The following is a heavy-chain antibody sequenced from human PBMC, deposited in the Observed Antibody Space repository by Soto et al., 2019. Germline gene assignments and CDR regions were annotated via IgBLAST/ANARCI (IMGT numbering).Heavy chain of an antibody. CDR1: GFTFRSYA. Sequence: QVQLVESGGGVVQPGTSLRLSCAASGFTFRSYAMHWVRQAPGKGLEWVAVISYDGSNKYYADSVKGRFTISRDNSKNTLYLQMNTLRAEDTALYHCARAGGSYWGQGTPVIVSS. CDR3: ARAGGSY. CDR2: ISYDGSNK. V-gene: IGHV3-30-3*01. D-gene: IGHD3-16*01. J-gene: IGHJ4*02.